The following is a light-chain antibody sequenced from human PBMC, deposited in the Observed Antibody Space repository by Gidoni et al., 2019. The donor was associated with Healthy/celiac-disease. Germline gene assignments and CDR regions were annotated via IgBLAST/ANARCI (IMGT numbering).Light chain of an antibody. Sequence: QSALTQPASVSGSPGQSITISCTGTSSDVVIYNLVPWSQQHPGKAPKLMIYEGSKRPSGVSNRFSGSKSGNTASLTISGLQAEDKADYYCCSYAGTVVFGGGTKLTVL. CDR3: CSYAGTVV. J-gene: IGLJ2*01. CDR2: EGS. CDR1: SSDVVIYNL. V-gene: IGLV2-23*01.